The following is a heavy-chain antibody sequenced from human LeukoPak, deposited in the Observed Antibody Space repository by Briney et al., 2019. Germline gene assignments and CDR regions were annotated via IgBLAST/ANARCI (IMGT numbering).Heavy chain of an antibody. Sequence: GGSLRLSCAASGFTFSTYWMSRVRQPPGKGLEWVANIKQDGSEKFYVDSVKGRFTISRDNAENSLYLQMNNLRVEDTAVYYCVRSLSLAYWGQGALVTVSS. CDR2: IKQDGSEK. CDR1: GFTFSTYW. CDR3: VRSLSLAY. V-gene: IGHV3-7*01. J-gene: IGHJ4*02.